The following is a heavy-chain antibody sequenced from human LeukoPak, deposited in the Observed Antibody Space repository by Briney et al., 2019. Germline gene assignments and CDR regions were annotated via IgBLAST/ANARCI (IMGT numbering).Heavy chain of an antibody. CDR2: IYHSGST. D-gene: IGHD3-22*01. CDR1: GDSISSGGYS. Sequence: PSETLSLTSAVSGDSISSGGYSWSWIRQPPGEGLEWIGYIYHSGSTYYNPSLKSRVTISVDRSKNQFSLKLSSVTAADTAVYYCARAGAYDSSGYYQYYFDYWGQGTLVTVSS. J-gene: IGHJ4*02. V-gene: IGHV4-30-2*01. CDR3: ARAGAYDSSGYYQYYFDY.